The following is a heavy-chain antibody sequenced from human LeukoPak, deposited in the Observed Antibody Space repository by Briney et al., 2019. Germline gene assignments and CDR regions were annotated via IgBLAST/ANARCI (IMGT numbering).Heavy chain of an antibody. V-gene: IGHV3-11*01. Sequence: GGSLRLSCAASGFTFINAWMSWVRQAPGKGLEWISYITSSGSTIYYTDSVKGRFTVSRDNAKNSLYLQMNSLRAEDTAVYFCARHIEAATALHYWGQGTLVTVSS. CDR3: ARHIEAATALHY. CDR1: GFTFINAW. D-gene: IGHD2-21*01. CDR2: ITSSGSTI. J-gene: IGHJ4*02.